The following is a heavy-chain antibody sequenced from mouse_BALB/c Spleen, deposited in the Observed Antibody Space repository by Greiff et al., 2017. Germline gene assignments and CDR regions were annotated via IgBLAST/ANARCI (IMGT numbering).Heavy chain of an antibody. Sequence: VQGVESGPGLVAPSQSLSITCTVSGFSLSRYSVHWVRQPPGKGLEWLGMIWGGGSTDYNSALKSRLSISKDNSKSQVFLKMNSLQTDDTAMYYCARSLYGNSPYAMDYWGQGTSVTVSS. V-gene: IGHV2-6-4*01. CDR3: ARSLYGNSPYAMDY. CDR1: GFSLSRYS. D-gene: IGHD2-10*02. J-gene: IGHJ4*01. CDR2: IWGGGST.